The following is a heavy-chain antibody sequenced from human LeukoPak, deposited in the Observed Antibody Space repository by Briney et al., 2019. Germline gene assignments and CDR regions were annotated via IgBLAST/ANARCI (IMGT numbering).Heavy chain of an antibody. CDR2: IYYSGSA. D-gene: IGHD3-10*01. Sequence: SETLSLTCSVSGGSISSSSYHWGWIRQSPGKGLEWIGSIYYSGSAYYNPSLKSRLTISVDTSKNQFSLKLNSVTAADTAVYYCARCTSMVRGVIRPPDYWGQGTLVTVSS. V-gene: IGHV4-39*01. CDR1: GGSISSSSYH. CDR3: ARCTSMVRGVIRPPDY. J-gene: IGHJ4*02.